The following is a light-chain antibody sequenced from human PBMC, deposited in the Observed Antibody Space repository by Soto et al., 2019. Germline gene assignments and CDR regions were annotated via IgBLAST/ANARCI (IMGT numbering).Light chain of an antibody. J-gene: IGKJ2*01. CDR1: QSVSSSY. CDR2: GAS. CDR3: QQYGSSQYT. Sequence: ELVLTQSQGTLSLSPGERATLSSRASQSVSSSYLAWDQQKPCQAPRLLIYGASSRATGITDRFSGSGSGTDVTLTISRLEPEDFAVYYCQQYGSSQYTFGQGTKLEIK. V-gene: IGKV3-20*01.